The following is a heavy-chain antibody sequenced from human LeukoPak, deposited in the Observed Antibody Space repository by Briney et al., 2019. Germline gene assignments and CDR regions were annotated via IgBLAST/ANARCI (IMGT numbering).Heavy chain of an antibody. CDR1: GFTFSSYA. Sequence: GGSLRLSCAASGFTFSSYAMSWVRQAPGKGLEWVSAISDSGGSTYYADSVKGRFTISRDNSKNTLYLQMNSLRAEDTAVYYCAKDWSPYYYDSSGYYVIDYWGQGTLVTVSS. V-gene: IGHV3-23*01. J-gene: IGHJ4*02. CDR3: AKDWSPYYYDSSGYYVIDY. D-gene: IGHD3-22*01. CDR2: ISDSGGST.